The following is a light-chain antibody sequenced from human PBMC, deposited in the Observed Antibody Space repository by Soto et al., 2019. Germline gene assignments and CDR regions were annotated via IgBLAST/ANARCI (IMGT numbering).Light chain of an antibody. CDR1: SSNIGTNT. V-gene: IGLV1-44*01. CDR2: SDN. Sequence: QSVLTQPPSASGTPGQRVTISCSGSSSNIGTNTVIWYQQLPGAAPKLLIYSDNQRPSGVPDRFSGSKSGTFASLAISGPQSEDEVDYYCAAWEVSLLVFGGGTKLTVL. CDR3: AAWEVSLLV. J-gene: IGLJ2*01.